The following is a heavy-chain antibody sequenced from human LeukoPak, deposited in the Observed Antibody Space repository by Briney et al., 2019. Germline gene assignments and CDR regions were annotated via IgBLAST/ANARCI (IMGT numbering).Heavy chain of an antibody. CDR2: IDSDGTFT. V-gene: IGHV3-74*01. CDR1: GFTFSSYW. Sequence: GGSLRLSCAASGFTFSSYWMSWVRQAPGKGLVWVSRIDSDGTFTTYADSVKGRFTISRDNAKNTLYLQMNSLRAEDTAVYYCATVTTNWGQGTLVTVSS. J-gene: IGHJ4*02. CDR3: ATVTTN. D-gene: IGHD4-17*01.